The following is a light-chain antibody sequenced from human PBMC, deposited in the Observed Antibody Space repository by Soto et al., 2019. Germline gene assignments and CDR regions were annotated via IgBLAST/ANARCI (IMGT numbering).Light chain of an antibody. V-gene: IGLV2-23*02. CDR2: EVN. J-gene: IGLJ1*01. CDR1: RSNVGSYKL. Sequence: QSALTQPASVSGAPGQSITISCTGTRSNVGSYKLVSWYQQHPGKAPKLMIFEVNKRRSGVSNRFSGSKSGNAASRTIWGLQVEDEADYYCCSSGGSPTYVFGPGTKAPVL. CDR3: CSSGGSPTYV.